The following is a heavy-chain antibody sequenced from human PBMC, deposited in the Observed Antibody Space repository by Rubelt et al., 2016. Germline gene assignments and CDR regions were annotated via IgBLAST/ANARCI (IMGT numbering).Heavy chain of an antibody. CDR2: IDWDDDK. V-gene: IGHV2-70*01. J-gene: IGHJ4*02. Sequence: QVTLRESGPALVKPTQTLTLTCTFSGFSLSTSGMCVSWLRQPPGKALEWLALIDWDDDKYYRTSLRTRLTISKDTSKNPVVLTMTDMDPVDTATYYCARTQTETEPDYWGQGTLVTVSS. CDR1: GFSLSTSGMC. D-gene: IGHD1-1*01. CDR3: ARTQTETEPDY.